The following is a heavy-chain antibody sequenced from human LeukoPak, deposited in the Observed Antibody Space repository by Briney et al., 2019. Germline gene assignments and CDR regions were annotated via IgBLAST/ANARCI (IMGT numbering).Heavy chain of an antibody. J-gene: IGHJ4*02. Sequence: SETLSLTCAVYGGSFSGYYWSWIRQPPGKGLEWIGEINHSGSTNYNPSLKSRVTISVDTSKNQFSLKLSSVTAADTAVYYCARGGEELPPDYWGQGTLVTVSS. V-gene: IGHV4-34*01. CDR3: ARGGEELPPDY. D-gene: IGHD1-26*01. CDR1: GGSFSGYY. CDR2: INHSGST.